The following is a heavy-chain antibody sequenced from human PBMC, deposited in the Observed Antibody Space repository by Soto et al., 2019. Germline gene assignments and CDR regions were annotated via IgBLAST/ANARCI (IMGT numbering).Heavy chain of an antibody. CDR3: ATGVVVAATTADYYYYMDV. CDR2: IIPILGIA. Sequence: QVQLVQSGAEVKKPGSSVKVSCKASGGTFSSYTISWVRQAPGQGLEWMGRIIPILGIANYAQKFQGRVTITADKSTRTAYMELSSLRSEDTAVYYCATGVVVAATTADYYYYMDVWGKGTTVTVSS. V-gene: IGHV1-69*02. D-gene: IGHD2-15*01. CDR1: GGTFSSYT. J-gene: IGHJ6*03.